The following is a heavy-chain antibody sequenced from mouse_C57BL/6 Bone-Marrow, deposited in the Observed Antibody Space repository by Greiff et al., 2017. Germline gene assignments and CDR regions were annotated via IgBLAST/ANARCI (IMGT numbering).Heavy chain of an antibody. J-gene: IGHJ3*01. CDR1: GYTFTEYT. Sequence: QVQLKESGAELVKPGASVKLSCKASGYTFTEYTIHWVKQRSGQGLEWIGWFYPGSGSIKYNEKFKDKATLTADKSSSTVYMELSRLTSEDSAVYFCARHEETDYLRRAWFAYWGQGTLVTVSA. D-gene: IGHD1-1*01. CDR2: FYPGSGSI. CDR3: ARHEETDYLRRAWFAY. V-gene: IGHV1-62-2*01.